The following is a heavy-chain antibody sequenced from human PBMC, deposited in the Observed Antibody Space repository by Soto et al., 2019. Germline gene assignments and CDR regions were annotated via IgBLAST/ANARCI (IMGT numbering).Heavy chain of an antibody. CDR3: ATYYYTSGSYSHLFDS. V-gene: IGHV4-31*03. J-gene: IGHJ4*02. Sequence: QVQLQESGPGLVKPSQTLSLTCTVSGGSISSDVYYWGWIRQHPGKGLEWIGYTHYSGSSYYNPSLRSRVTVSLDTSKNQFSLRLTSVTAADTAVYYCATYYYTSGSYSHLFDSWGQGTLVTVSS. CDR2: THYSGSS. D-gene: IGHD3-10*01. CDR1: GGSISSDVYY.